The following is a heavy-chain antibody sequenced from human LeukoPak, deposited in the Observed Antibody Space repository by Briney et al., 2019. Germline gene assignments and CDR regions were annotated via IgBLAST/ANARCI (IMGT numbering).Heavy chain of an antibody. D-gene: IGHD6-13*01. Sequence: GGSLRLSCAASGFIFSNYALMGVRQAPGKGLEGVSSITGRGDETFYADSVKGRFSLSRDNSKNMLYLQMYSLGAEDTAIYYCAKGAAAGLVDWFDPWGQGTLVTVSS. CDR3: AKGAAAGLVDWFDP. CDR2: ITGRGDET. J-gene: IGHJ5*02. V-gene: IGHV3-23*01. CDR1: GFIFSNYA.